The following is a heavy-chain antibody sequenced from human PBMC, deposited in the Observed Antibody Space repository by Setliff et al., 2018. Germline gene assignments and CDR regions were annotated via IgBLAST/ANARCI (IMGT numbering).Heavy chain of an antibody. D-gene: IGHD2-15*01. CDR2: IYYSGST. CDR1: DVSISSSSFY. CDR3: ARGVGNCSGGDCYSADWFDS. V-gene: IGHV4-61*05. J-gene: IGHJ5*01. Sequence: SETLSLTCTVSDVSISSSSFYWAWIRQPPGKGLEWIGYIYYSGSTNYNPSLKSRVTISVDTSKNQFSLKLSSVTAADTAVYYCARGVGNCSGGDCYSADWFDSWGQGTLVTVSS.